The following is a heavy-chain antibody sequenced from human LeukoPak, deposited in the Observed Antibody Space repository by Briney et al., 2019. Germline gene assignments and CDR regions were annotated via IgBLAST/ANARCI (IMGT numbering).Heavy chain of an antibody. CDR1: GYTFTSYY. CDR2: MNPNSGNT. J-gene: IGHJ5*02. CDR3: ARGREQVRPPHNWFDP. V-gene: IGHV1-8*03. Sequence: ASVKVSCKASGYTFTSYYMHWVRQAPGQGLEWMGWMNPNSGNTGYAQKFQGRVTITRNTSISTAYMELSSLRSVDTAVYYCARGREQVRPPHNWFDPWGQGTLVTVSS.